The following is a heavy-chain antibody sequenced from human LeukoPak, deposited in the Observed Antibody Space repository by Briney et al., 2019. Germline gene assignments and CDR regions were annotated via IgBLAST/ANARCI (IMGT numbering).Heavy chain of an antibody. Sequence: GISGSGGSTYDTDSVKGPFTISRDNSKNTAYLQMNSLRAEDTAVYYCAKTYSGTWYPDYWGQGTLVTVSS. CDR2: ISGSGGST. D-gene: IGHD6-13*01. CDR3: AKTYSGTWYPDY. J-gene: IGHJ4*02. V-gene: IGHV3-23*01.